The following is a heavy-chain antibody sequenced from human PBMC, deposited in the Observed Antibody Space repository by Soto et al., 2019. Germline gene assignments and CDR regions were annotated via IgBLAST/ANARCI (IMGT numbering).Heavy chain of an antibody. CDR2: INAGNGNT. CDR1: GYTFTSYA. V-gene: IGHV1-3*05. CDR3: ARVGPPADP. Sequence: QVQLVQSGAEEKKPGASVKVSCKASGYTFTSYAMHWVRQAPGRRLEWMGWINAGNGNTKYSQEFQDRVTITMHTSASTAYLERSRPRPEDTAVYCWARVGPPADPWGQGTLVTFSA. J-gene: IGHJ5*02.